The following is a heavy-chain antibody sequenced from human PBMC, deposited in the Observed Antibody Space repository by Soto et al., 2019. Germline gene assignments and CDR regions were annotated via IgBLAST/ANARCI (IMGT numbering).Heavy chain of an antibody. CDR1: GFTFSSYG. D-gene: IGHD6-6*01. Sequence: GGSLRLSCAASGFTFSSYGMHWVRQAPGKGLEWVAVIWYDGSNKYYADSVKGRFTISRDNSKNTLYLQMNSLRAEDTAVYYCARDFATSKQLVLYYYYYGMDVWGQGTTVTVSS. V-gene: IGHV3-33*01. CDR2: IWYDGSNK. J-gene: IGHJ6*02. CDR3: ARDFATSKQLVLYYYYYGMDV.